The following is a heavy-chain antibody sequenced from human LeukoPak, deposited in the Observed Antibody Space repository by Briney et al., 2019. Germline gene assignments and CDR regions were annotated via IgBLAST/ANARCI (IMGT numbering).Heavy chain of an antibody. CDR3: AARYYDILTGYYYFDY. D-gene: IGHD3-9*01. CDR1: GASISSYY. Sequence: PSETLSLTCTVSGASISSYYWTWIRQPPGKGLGWIGYVYYSGSTNYNPSLKSRVTISVDTSKNQFSLKLSSVTAADTAVYYCAARYYDILTGYYYFDYWGQGTLVTVSS. J-gene: IGHJ4*02. CDR2: VYYSGST. V-gene: IGHV4-59*08.